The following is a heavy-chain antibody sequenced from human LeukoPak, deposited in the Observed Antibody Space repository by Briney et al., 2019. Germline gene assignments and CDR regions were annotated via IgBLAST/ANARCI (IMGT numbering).Heavy chain of an antibody. J-gene: IGHJ4*02. CDR1: GGTFSSYA. CDR3: ARAQRGIAAAGTSFDY. CDR2: IIPIFGTA. Sequence: SVKVSCKASGGTFSSYAISWVRQAPGQGLEWMGGIIPIFGTANYAQKFQGRVTITADESTSTAYMELSSLRSEDTAVYYCARAQRGIAAAGTSFDYWGQGTLVTVSS. V-gene: IGHV1-69*01. D-gene: IGHD6-13*01.